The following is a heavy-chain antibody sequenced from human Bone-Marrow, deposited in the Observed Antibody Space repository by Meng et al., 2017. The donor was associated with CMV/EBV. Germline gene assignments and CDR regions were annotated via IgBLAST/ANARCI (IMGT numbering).Heavy chain of an antibody. V-gene: IGHV4-34*09. D-gene: IGHD2-2*01. CDR1: GGSFSGYY. J-gene: IGHJ5*02. Sequence: LRLSCAVYGGSFSGYYWSWIRQPPGKGLEWIGEINHSGSTNYNPSLKSRVTISVDTSKNQFSLKLSSVTAADTAVYYCASRYCSSTSCLFLVDPWGQGTLVTVSS. CDR3: ASRYCSSTSCLFLVDP. CDR2: INHSGST.